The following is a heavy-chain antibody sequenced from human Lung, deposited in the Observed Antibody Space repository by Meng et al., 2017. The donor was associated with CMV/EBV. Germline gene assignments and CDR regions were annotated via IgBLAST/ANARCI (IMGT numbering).Heavy chain of an antibody. CDR3: ATDLYYDDSGLRDY. V-gene: IGHV3-15*01. CDR1: FNISNAW. Sequence: FNISNAWMSWGRQARGKGLEGVGRIISEDEGGTKNKAETVKGRFTISRDDSKNTLYLQMNSLKTEDTAMYYCATDLYYDDSGLRDYWGRGTLVTVSS. D-gene: IGHD3-22*01. CDR2: IISEDEGGTK. J-gene: IGHJ4*02.